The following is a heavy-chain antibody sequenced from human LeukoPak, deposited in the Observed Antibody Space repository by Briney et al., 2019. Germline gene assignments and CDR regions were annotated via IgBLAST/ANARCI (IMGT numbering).Heavy chain of an antibody. CDR1: GFTFGDYA. CDR3: SRAVRMTTVTRINY. J-gene: IGHJ4*02. V-gene: IGHV3-49*04. D-gene: IGHD4-17*01. CDR2: IRSKAYGGTT. Sequence: GGSLRLSCTASGFTFGDYAMSWVRQAPGKGLEWVGFIRSKAYGGTTEYAASVKGRFTISRDDSKSIAYLQMNSLKTEDTAVYYCSRAVRMTTVTRINYWGQGTLVTVSS.